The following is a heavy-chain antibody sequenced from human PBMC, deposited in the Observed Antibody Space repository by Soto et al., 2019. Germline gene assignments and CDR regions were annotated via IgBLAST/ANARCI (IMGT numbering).Heavy chain of an antibody. Sequence: SETLSLTCTVSGDSIRSYYWSWIRQPPGKGLEWIGYISNSGSTNYNPSLKSRVTISIDTSKNQFSLKLNSVTAADTAVYYCARGLWFGESIWGQGTLVTVSS. J-gene: IGHJ4*02. CDR1: GDSIRSYY. D-gene: IGHD3-10*01. V-gene: IGHV4-59*01. CDR3: ARGLWFGESI. CDR2: ISNSGST.